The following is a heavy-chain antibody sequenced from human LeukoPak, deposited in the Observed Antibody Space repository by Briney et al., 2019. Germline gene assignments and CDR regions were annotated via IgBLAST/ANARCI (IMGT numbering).Heavy chain of an antibody. CDR3: AKDPDFDWLLLDFDY. CDR2: ISGSGSST. J-gene: IGHJ4*02. CDR1: GFTFSSYA. V-gene: IGHV3-23*01. D-gene: IGHD3-9*01. Sequence: PGGSLRLSCAASGFTFSSYAMSWVRQAPGKGLEWVSAISGSGSSTYYADSVKGRFTISRDNSKNTLYLQMNSLRAEDTAVYYCAKDPDFDWLLLDFDYWGQGTLVTVSS.